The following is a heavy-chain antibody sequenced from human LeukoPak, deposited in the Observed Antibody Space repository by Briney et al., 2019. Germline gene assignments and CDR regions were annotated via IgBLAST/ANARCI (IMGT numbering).Heavy chain of an antibody. V-gene: IGHV4-39*01. CDR3: ARHKMVRGIGYYYYMDV. D-gene: IGHD3-10*01. J-gene: IGHJ6*03. CDR2: IYYTGST. Sequence: SETLSLTCTVSGGSISSNNYYWAWIRQPPGEGLEWIGNIYYTGSTYYNSSLNSRLTISVDTSKNQFSLKLSSVTAADTAVYYCARHKMVRGIGYYYYMDVWGKGTTVTISS. CDR1: GGSISSNNYY.